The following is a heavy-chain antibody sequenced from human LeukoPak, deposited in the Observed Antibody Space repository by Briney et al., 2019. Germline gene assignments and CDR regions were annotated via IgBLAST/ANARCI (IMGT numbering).Heavy chain of an antibody. D-gene: IGHD1-26*01. Sequence: SETLSLTCTVSGGSISSSSYYWGWIRQPPGKGLEWIGSIYYSGSTYYNPSLKSRVTISVDTSKNQFSLKLSSVTAADTAVYYCARCGGPWELDYWGQGTLVTVSS. CDR1: GGSISSSSYY. V-gene: IGHV4-39*07. CDR3: ARCGGPWELDY. CDR2: IYYSGST. J-gene: IGHJ4*02.